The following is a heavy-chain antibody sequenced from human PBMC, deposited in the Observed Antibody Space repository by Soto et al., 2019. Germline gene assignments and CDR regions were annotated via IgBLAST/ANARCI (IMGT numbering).Heavy chain of an antibody. V-gene: IGHV2-5*02. J-gene: IGHJ5*02. D-gene: IGHD3-22*01. CDR2: IYWDDDK. Sequence: SGPTLVNPTQTLTLTCTFSGVSLSTGGGGVGWIRQPPGKALEWLALIYWDDDKRYSPSLKIRLTIPKDTSKNQVVLTMTNMAPVDSATYCCAHGSSVYPWGQGTLVTVSS. CDR1: GVSLSTGGGG. CDR3: AHGSSVYP.